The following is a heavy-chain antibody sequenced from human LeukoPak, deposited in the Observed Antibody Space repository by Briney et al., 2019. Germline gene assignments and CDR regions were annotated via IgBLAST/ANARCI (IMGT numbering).Heavy chain of an antibody. CDR1: GGSISSSSYY. D-gene: IGHD4-23*01. V-gene: IGHV4-39*01. Sequence: SETLSLTCTVSGGSISSSSYYWGWIRQPPGKGLEWIGSIYYSGSTYYNPSLKSRVTISVDTSKNQFTLKLSSVTAADTAVYYCARRIVVTRGFDYWGQGTLVTVSS. CDR2: IYYSGST. CDR3: ARRIVVTRGFDY. J-gene: IGHJ4*02.